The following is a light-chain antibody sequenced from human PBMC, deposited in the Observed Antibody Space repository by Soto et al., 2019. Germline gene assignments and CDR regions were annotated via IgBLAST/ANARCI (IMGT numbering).Light chain of an antibody. Sequence: IQLTQSPSSLSESVGDRVDMTFRASQGINSDLAWYQQKKGKAPKLLIFAAFSLENGVPSRFSGSGYGADFNLTISSLQPEDSGTYYCQQLYDYPITFGPGTKVDIK. CDR3: QQLYDYPIT. V-gene: IGKV1D-13*01. CDR2: AAF. CDR1: QGINSD. J-gene: IGKJ3*01.